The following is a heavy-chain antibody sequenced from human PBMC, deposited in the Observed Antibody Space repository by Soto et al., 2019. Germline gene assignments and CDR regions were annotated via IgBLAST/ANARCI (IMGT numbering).Heavy chain of an antibody. Sequence: QVQLVQSGAEVRKPGSSVRVSCKASGGSFNRHTISWVRQAPGQGLEWMGGIIPIFGTANHAQKFQGRVRIIADESTRTVYMVLSSLRSDDTAIYYCARGWGYDSTDYYYAYWGQGTLVIVSS. CDR3: ARGWGYDSTDYYYAY. J-gene: IGHJ4*02. CDR2: IIPIFGTA. D-gene: IGHD3-22*01. V-gene: IGHV1-69*01. CDR1: GGSFNRHT.